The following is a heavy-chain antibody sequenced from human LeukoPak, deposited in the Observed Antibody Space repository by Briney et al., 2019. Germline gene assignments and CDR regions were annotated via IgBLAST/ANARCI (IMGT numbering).Heavy chain of an antibody. CDR1: GGSISSYY. D-gene: IGHD3-10*01. CDR3: ARGRPLRGVIPDH. Sequence: SETLSLTCTVSGGSISSYYWSWIRQPPGKGLEWIGYIYYSGSTNYNPSLKSRVTISVDTSKNQFSLKLSSVTAADTAVYYCARGRPLRGVIPDHWGQGTLVTVSS. J-gene: IGHJ4*02. CDR2: IYYSGST. V-gene: IGHV4-59*01.